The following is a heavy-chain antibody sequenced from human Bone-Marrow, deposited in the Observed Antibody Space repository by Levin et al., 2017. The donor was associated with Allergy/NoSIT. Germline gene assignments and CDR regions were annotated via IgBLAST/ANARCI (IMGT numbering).Heavy chain of an antibody. J-gene: IGHJ6*02. CDR2: IWYDGSNK. V-gene: IGHV3-33*01. CDR1: GFTFSSYG. CDR3: ARETGTIYYYYYGMDV. Sequence: GGSLRLSCAASGFTFSSYGMHWVRQAPGKGLEWVAVIWYDGSNKYYADSVKGRFTISRDNSKNTLYLQMNSLRAEDTAVYYCARETGTIYYYYYGMDVWGQGTTVTVSS. D-gene: IGHD1-1*01.